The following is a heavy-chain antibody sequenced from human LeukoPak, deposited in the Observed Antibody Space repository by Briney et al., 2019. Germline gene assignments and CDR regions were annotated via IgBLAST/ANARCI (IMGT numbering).Heavy chain of an antibody. V-gene: IGHV3-23*01. CDR1: GFTFSSYA. CDR2: ISGSGRST. D-gene: IGHD3-10*01. Sequence: GGSLRLSCAASGFTFSSYAMSWVRQAPGKGLEWVSAISGSGRSTYYADSVKGRFTISRDNSTNTLYLQMNSLRAEDTAVYYCAKDHGYGSGSYHYFDYWGQGTLVTVSS. J-gene: IGHJ4*02. CDR3: AKDHGYGSGSYHYFDY.